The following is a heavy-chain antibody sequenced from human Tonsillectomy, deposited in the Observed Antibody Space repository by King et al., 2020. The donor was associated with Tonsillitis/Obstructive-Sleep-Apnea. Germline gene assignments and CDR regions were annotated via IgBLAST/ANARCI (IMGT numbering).Heavy chain of an antibody. V-gene: IGHV4-59*08. CDR1: GGSISSYY. J-gene: IGHJ3*02. D-gene: IGHD1-26*01. CDR2: IYYSGST. Sequence: QLQESGPGLVKPSETLSLTCTVSGGSISSYYWSWIRQPPGKGLEWIAYIYYSGSTNYNPSLKSRVTISVDTSKNQFSLKLSSVTAADTAVYYCARLGGSYANDAFDIWGQGTMVTVSS. CDR3: ARLGGSYANDAFDI.